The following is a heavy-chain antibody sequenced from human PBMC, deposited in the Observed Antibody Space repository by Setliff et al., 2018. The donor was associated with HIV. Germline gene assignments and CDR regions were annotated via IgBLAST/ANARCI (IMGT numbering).Heavy chain of an antibody. CDR1: GGSLSSGTYY. J-gene: IGHJ3*02. V-gene: IGHV4-61*02. CDR2: IYNSGST. CDR3: ARQGVGDALYCSGGSCYLDAFDI. Sequence: PSETLSLTCTVPGGSLSSGTYYWNWIRQPAGKGLEWIGRIYNSGSTNYNPSLKSRVTISVDTSKNQFSLKLSSVTAADTAVYYCARQGVGDALYCSGGSCYLDAFDIWGQGTMVTVSS. D-gene: IGHD2-15*01.